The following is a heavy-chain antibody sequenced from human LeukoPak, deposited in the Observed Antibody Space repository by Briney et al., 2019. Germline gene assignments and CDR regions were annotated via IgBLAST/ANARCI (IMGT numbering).Heavy chain of an antibody. CDR1: GFTFSSYA. D-gene: IGHD6-19*01. V-gene: IGHV3-30-3*01. Sequence: GGSLRLSCAASGFTFSSYAMHWVRQAPGKGLEWVAVISYDGSNKYYADSVKGRFTISRDNSKNTLYLQMNSLRAEDTAVYYCAKDPLAVAGGSWGQGTLVTVSS. CDR2: ISYDGSNK. CDR3: AKDPLAVAGGS. J-gene: IGHJ5*02.